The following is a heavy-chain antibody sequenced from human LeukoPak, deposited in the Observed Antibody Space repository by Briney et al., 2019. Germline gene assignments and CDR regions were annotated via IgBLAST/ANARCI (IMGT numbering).Heavy chain of an antibody. CDR3: ARSRSIVGATQVVSY. V-gene: IGHV1-2*02. CDR1: GYTYTGYY. J-gene: IGHJ4*02. D-gene: IGHD1-26*01. CDR2: INPNSGGT. Sequence: ASVKVSCKASGYTYTGYYMHWVRQAPGQGLEWMGWINPNSGGTNYAQKFQGRVTMTRDTSISTAYMELSRLRSDDTAVYYCARSRSIVGATQVVSYWGQGTLVTVSS.